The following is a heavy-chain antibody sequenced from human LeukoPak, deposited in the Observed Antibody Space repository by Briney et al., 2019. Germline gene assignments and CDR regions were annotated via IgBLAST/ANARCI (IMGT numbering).Heavy chain of an antibody. CDR2: IRYDGSNQ. CDR3: AKDMGYNTGWTRFDY. V-gene: IGHV3-30*02. Sequence: PGGSLRLSRAASGFTFSSYGMHYVRQAPGKGLEGVAFIRYDGSNQYSADSVKGRLTISRDSSKNTLYLQMNSLRGDDTAVYYCAKDMGYNTGWTRFDYWGQGTLVTVSS. D-gene: IGHD6-19*01. CDR1: GFTFSSYG. J-gene: IGHJ4*02.